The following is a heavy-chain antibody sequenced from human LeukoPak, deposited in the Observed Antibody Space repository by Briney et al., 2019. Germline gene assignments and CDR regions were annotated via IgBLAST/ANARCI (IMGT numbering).Heavy chain of an antibody. D-gene: IGHD6-13*01. Sequence: GDSLKISCKGSGYSFSSYWIGWVRQMPGKGLEWVGLIYPGDSDTKYRPSFQGHVTVSADRSISTAYLQWSSLKASDTAMYYCARHTASGTWSYFDYWGQGTLVTVSS. CDR2: IYPGDSDT. J-gene: IGHJ4*02. V-gene: IGHV5-51*01. CDR3: ARHTASGTWSYFDY. CDR1: GYSFSSYW.